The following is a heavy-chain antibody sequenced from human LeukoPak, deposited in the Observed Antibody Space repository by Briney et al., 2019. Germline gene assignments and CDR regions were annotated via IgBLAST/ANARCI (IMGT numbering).Heavy chain of an antibody. CDR3: ARGAEGGTSMRNRYYYYYMDV. J-gene: IGHJ6*03. V-gene: IGHV1-18*04. D-gene: IGHD2-2*01. CDR2: IAAYSGNT. Sequence: ASVKVSCKASGYTFTGYYMHWVRQAPGQGLEWMGRIAAYSGNTNYAHKFQGRVTMTTDTSTNTAYLELKTLTSDDTAIYYCARGAEGGTSMRNRYYYYYMDVWGKGITVTVSS. CDR1: GYTFTGYY.